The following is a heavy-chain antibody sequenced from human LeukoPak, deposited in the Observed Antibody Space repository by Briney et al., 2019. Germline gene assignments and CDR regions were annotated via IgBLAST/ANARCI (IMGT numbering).Heavy chain of an antibody. V-gene: IGHV3-21*01. CDR1: GFTFSSYS. CDR3: ARDSSNFWSGYYKPFDL. J-gene: IGHJ4*02. CDR2: ISSSSSYI. D-gene: IGHD3-3*01. Sequence: KPGGSLRLSCAASGFTFSSYSMNWVRQAPGKGLEWVSSISSSSSYIYYADSVKGRFTISRDNAKNSLYLQMNSLRAEDTAVYYCARDSSNFWSGYYKPFDLWGQGTLVTVSS.